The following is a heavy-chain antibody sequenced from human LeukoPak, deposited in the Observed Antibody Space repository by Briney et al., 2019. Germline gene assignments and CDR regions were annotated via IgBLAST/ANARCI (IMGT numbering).Heavy chain of an antibody. CDR3: ARVTCSGGSCFTNPYFDY. CDR2: IREDGSEQ. J-gene: IGHJ4*02. D-gene: IGHD2-15*01. Sequence: PGGSLRLSCAASGFNFNSYWMTWVRQAPGKGLEWVANIREDGSEQYSVDSVKGRFTISRDNAKNSLYLRMNSLRAEDTAVYFCARVTCSGGSCFTNPYFDYWGQGTLVTVSS. V-gene: IGHV3-7*01. CDR1: GFNFNSYW.